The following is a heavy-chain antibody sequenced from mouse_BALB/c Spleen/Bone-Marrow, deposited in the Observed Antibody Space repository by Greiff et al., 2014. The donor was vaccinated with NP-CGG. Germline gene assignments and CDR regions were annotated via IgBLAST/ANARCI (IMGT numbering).Heavy chain of an antibody. CDR2: IYSGNGST. CDR3: TRWDYDYMDY. D-gene: IGHD1-2*01. V-gene: IGHV1S22*01. Sequence: LQQSGSELVRPGASVKLSCKASGYSFTSYWMHWVKQRHGQGLEWIGNIYSGNGSTNYDQKFKSKDTLTVDTSSSTAYMHLNSLTSEDSAVYYCTRWDYDYMDYWGQGTSVTVSS. J-gene: IGHJ4*01. CDR1: GYSFTSYW.